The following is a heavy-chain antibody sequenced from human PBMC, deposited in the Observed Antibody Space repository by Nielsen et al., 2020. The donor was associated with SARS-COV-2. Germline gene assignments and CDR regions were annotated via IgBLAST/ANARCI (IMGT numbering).Heavy chain of an antibody. Sequence: ASVKVSCKVSGYTLTELSMHWVRQAPGQGLEWMGIINPSGGSTSYAQKFQGRVTMTRDTSTSTVYMELSSLRSEDTAVYYCARDRPYCSSTSCYGDAFDIWGQGTMVTVSS. CDR2: INPSGGST. V-gene: IGHV1-46*01. CDR3: ARDRPYCSSTSCYGDAFDI. J-gene: IGHJ3*02. D-gene: IGHD2-2*01. CDR1: GYTLTELS.